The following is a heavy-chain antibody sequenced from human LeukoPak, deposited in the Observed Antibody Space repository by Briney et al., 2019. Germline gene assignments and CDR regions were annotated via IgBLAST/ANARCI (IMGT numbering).Heavy chain of an antibody. D-gene: IGHD6-19*01. J-gene: IGHJ4*02. Sequence: GGSLRLSCAASGFTFRSYAMSWVRQAPGKGLEWVSAISGSGGSTYYADPVKGRFTISRDNSKNTLYLQMNSLRAEDTAVYYCAKARTSGVAGLSFDYWGQGTLVTVSS. V-gene: IGHV3-23*01. CDR3: AKARTSGVAGLSFDY. CDR1: GFTFRSYA. CDR2: ISGSGGST.